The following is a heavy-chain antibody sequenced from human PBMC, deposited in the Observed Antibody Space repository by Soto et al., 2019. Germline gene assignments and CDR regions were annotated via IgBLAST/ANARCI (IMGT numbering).Heavy chain of an antibody. Sequence: QVQLVESGGGVVQPGKSLRLSCAGSGFTFSSYGMDWVRQAPGTGLEWVAVISYDGSNKYYADSVKGRFTISRDNAKNPLYLQMGSLKADDTAVYYCAKDRMGAGVRGYFDYWGQGTLVTVSS. CDR2: ISYDGSNK. CDR1: GFTFSSYG. V-gene: IGHV3-30*18. CDR3: AKDRMGAGVRGYFDY. D-gene: IGHD3-10*01. J-gene: IGHJ4*02.